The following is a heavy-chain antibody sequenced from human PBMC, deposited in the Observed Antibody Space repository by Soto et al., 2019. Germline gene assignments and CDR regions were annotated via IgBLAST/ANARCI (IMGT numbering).Heavy chain of an antibody. CDR2: IYTTGST. CDR1: GGSIRTYF. Sequence: SETLSLTCTVSGGSIRTYFWSCIRQPARRGLDWIGRIYTTGSTNYNPSLKSRVTMSLDASRNQFSLKLSSVTAADTAVYYCAREGGYFDSSGSGLYHYHGVHVWAQGTTLTVS. J-gene: IGHJ6*02. D-gene: IGHD3-22*01. CDR3: AREGGYFDSSGSGLYHYHGVHV. V-gene: IGHV4-4*07.